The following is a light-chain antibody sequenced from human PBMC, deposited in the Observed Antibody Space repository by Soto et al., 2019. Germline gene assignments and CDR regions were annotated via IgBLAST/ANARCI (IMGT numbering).Light chain of an antibody. J-gene: IGLJ3*02. CDR1: SGSIASNY. V-gene: IGLV6-57*01. CDR3: QSYDPTNQV. CDR2: EDN. Sequence: NFMLTQPHSVSESPGKTVIISCTRSSGSIASNYVQWYQQRPGSSPTTVIYEDNQRPSGVPDRFSGSIDSSSNSASLTISELEDEGEAYYFGQSYDPTNQVLGGGTKLPVL.